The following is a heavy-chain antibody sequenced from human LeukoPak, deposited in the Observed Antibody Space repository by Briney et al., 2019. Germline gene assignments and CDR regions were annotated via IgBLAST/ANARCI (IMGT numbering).Heavy chain of an antibody. J-gene: IGHJ4*02. V-gene: IGHV4-59*01. Sequence: SETLSLTCTVSGGSISSYYWSWIRQPPGKGLEWIGYIYYSGSTNYNPSLKSRVTISVDTSKNQFSLKLSSVTAADTAVYYCARVDPGEYYYDSSGYYFLDYWGQGTLVTVSS. CDR3: ARVDPGEYYYDSSGYYFLDY. CDR2: IYYSGST. D-gene: IGHD3-22*01. CDR1: GGSISSYY.